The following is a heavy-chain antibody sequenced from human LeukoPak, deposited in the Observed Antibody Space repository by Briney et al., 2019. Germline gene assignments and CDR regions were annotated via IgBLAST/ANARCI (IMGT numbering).Heavy chain of an antibody. CDR3: ARDKLPDGRREVDH. V-gene: IGHV3-23*01. D-gene: IGHD5-24*01. J-gene: IGHJ4*02. CDR2: IFSGGAGTT. CDR1: GFTLSAYT. Sequence: GGSLRLSCAASGFTLSAYTMSWVRQPPGKGLEWVSTIFSGGAGTTYYVDSVKGRFTISRDNSKNTVYLQMSSLRAEDTAVYFCARDKLPDGRREVDHWGQGTPVTVSS.